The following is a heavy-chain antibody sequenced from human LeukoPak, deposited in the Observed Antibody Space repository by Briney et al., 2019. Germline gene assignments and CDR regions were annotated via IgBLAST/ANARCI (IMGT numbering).Heavy chain of an antibody. CDR3: ARVSGSSRYGSNIAYYYYMDV. V-gene: IGHV3-21*01. CDR1: GFTFSSYS. CDR2: ISSSSSYI. J-gene: IGHJ6*03. D-gene: IGHD6-13*01. Sequence: GGSLRLSCAASGFTFSSYSMNWVRQAPGKGLEWVSSISSSSSYIYYADSVKGRFTISRDNAKNSLYLQMNSLRAEDTAVYYCARVSGSSRYGSNIAYYYYMDVWGKGTTVTVS.